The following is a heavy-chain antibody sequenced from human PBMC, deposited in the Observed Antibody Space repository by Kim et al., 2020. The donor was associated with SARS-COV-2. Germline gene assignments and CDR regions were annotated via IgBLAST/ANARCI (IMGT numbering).Heavy chain of an antibody. J-gene: IGHJ4*02. CDR3: ARRGVLHFDY. D-gene: IGHD3-10*01. V-gene: IGHV3-48*02. Sequence: DSVRGRFTISRDNAKNSVYLQMNSLRDEDTAVYYCARRGVLHFDYWGQGTLVIVSS.